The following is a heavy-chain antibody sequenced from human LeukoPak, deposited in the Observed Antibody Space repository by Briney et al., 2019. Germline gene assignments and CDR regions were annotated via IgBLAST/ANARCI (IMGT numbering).Heavy chain of an antibody. CDR1: GGSISTYY. CDR3: ARVHLYYFDY. CDR2: VYYSGGT. V-gene: IGHV4-59*12. J-gene: IGHJ4*02. Sequence: SETLSLTCTVSGGSISTYYWSWIRQPPGKGLEWIGYVYYSGGTNYNPSLKSRVTISVDTSKNQFSLKLSSVTAADTAVYYCARVHLYYFDYWGQGTLVTVSS.